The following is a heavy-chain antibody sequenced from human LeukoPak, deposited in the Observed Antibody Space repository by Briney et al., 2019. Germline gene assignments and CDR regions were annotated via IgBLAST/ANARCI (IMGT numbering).Heavy chain of an antibody. V-gene: IGHV3-66*01. J-gene: IGHJ4*02. Sequence: GGSLRLSCAASGFTVSDTYMSWVRQAPGKGLEWVSFINSGWNTHYADSEKGRSTISRDNSKNTLYLQMNSLRAEDTAVYYCARDPSNPTAFDYWGQGTLVTVSS. CDR2: INSGWNT. CDR1: GFTVSDTY. D-gene: IGHD6-6*01. CDR3: ARDPSNPTAFDY.